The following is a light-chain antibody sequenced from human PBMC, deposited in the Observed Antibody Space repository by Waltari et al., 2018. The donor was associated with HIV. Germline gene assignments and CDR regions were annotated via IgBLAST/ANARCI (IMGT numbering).Light chain of an antibody. CDR2: GNS. CDR3: QSHDSSLSGYV. CDR1: SSNSAAGYH. Sequence: QSVLTQPPSVSGAPGQRVTISCTGSSSNSAAGYHAHWYQQLPGTAPKLLIYGNSNRPSGVPDRFSGSKSGTSASLAITGLQAEDEADYHCQSHDSSLSGYVFGTGTKVTVL. V-gene: IGLV1-40*01. J-gene: IGLJ1*01.